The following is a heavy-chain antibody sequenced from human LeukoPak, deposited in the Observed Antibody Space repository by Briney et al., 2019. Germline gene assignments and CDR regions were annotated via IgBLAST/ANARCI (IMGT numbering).Heavy chain of an antibody. CDR1: GFTFSSYA. CDR3: AKSTRAVMAMMDV. CDR2: ISSRSTYI. D-gene: IGHD3-16*01. J-gene: IGHJ6*04. Sequence: GGSLRLSCAASGFTFSSYAMSWVRQGPGKGLEWVSSISSRSTYIYHADSVKGRFTISRDNAKNSLFLQMNSLRAEDTAVYFCAKSTRAVMAMMDVWGKGTTVTVSS. V-gene: IGHV3-21*01.